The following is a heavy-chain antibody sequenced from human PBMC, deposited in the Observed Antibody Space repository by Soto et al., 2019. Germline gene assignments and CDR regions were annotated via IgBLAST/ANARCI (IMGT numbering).Heavy chain of an antibody. D-gene: IGHD6-19*01. CDR1: GYTFTSYG. Sequence: ASVKVSCKASGYTFTSYGISWVRQAPGQGLEWMGWISAYNGNTNYAQKLQGRVTMTTDTSTSTAYMELRSLRSDDTAVYYCASLGYSSGWYLGYYYGMDVWGQGTTVTVS. CDR3: ASLGYSSGWYLGYYYGMDV. J-gene: IGHJ6*02. CDR2: ISAYNGNT. V-gene: IGHV1-18*01.